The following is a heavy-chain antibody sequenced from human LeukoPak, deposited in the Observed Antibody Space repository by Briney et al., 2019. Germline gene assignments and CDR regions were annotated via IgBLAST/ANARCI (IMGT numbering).Heavy chain of an antibody. J-gene: IGHJ5*02. CDR1: GYTFTGYY. Sequence: GASVKVSCKASGYTFTGYYMHWVRQAPGQGLEWMGWINPNSGGTNYAQKFQGRVTMTRDTSISTAYMELSRLRSDDTAVYYCAREAAGGGGVWFDPWGQGTLVTVSS. D-gene: IGHD6-13*01. V-gene: IGHV1-2*02. CDR3: AREAAGGGGVWFDP. CDR2: INPNSGGT.